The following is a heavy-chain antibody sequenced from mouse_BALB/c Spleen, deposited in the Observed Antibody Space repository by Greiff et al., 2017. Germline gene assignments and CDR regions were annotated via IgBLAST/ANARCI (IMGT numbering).Heavy chain of an antibody. CDR2: ISSGSSTI. CDR3: ARWDDYDPYFDY. V-gene: IGHV5-17*02. J-gene: IGHJ2*01. Sequence: EVQVVESGGGLVQPGGSRKLSCAASGFTFSSFGMHWVRQAPEKGLEWVAYISSGSSTIYYADTVKGRFTISRDNPKNTLFLQMTSLRSEDTAMYYCARWDDYDPYFDYWGQGTTLTVSS. CDR1: GFTFSSFG. D-gene: IGHD2-4*01.